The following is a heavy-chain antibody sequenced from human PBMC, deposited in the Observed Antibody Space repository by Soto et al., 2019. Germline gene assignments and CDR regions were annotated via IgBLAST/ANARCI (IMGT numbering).Heavy chain of an antibody. V-gene: IGHV1-18*01. J-gene: IGHJ4*02. CDR1: GYPFTSYG. CDR2: ISAYNGKT. D-gene: IGHD3-9*01. CDR3: ARGRIVALTGLVHY. Sequence: QVQLVQSGAEVKKPGASVKVSCKTSGYPFTSYGINWVRQAPGQGTEWMGWISAYNGKTSYTQKFQGRVTMTTDTSTNTAYMGLRTLRSDEASGYYSARGRIVALTGLVHYWGQAALATVSS.